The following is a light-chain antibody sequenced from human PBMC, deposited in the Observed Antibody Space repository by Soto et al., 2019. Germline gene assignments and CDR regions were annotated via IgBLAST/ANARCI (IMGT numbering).Light chain of an antibody. Sequence: DIVMTQSPATLSVSPGERATLSCRATQTISNNLAFYQQKPGQAPRLLIYGIFNRATGIPDRFSASGSGTDFTLTISRLEPEDFAVYYCEQYSNSPRTFGQGTKVDI. V-gene: IGKV3D-15*01. CDR3: EQYSNSPRT. CDR2: GIF. J-gene: IGKJ1*01. CDR1: QTISNN.